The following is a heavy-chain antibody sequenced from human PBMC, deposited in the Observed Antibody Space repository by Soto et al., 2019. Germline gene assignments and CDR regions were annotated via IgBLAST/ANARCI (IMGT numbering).Heavy chain of an antibody. CDR1: GFTFSNHW. J-gene: IGHJ4*02. CDR3: ARDWYMDY. CDR2: IKQDGSEK. D-gene: IGHD1-20*01. V-gene: IGHV3-7*04. Sequence: EVQLVESGGGLVQPGESLRLSCAASGFTFSNHWINWIRQTPGRGLEWLAVIKQDGSEKYYVDSVKGRFTVSRDNAMNSAYLQMNSLRVDNTPVYYCARDWYMDYWGQGTLVTVSS.